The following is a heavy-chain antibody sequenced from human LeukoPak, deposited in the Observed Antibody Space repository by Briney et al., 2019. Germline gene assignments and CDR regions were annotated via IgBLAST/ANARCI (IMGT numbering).Heavy chain of an antibody. Sequence: GGSLRLSCAASGFTFSTYSMNWVRQAPGKGLEWVANIQQDGSQKYYVDSVKGRFTISRDNAKNSLYLQMNSLRAEDTAVYYCASDIVIVPAAIPIWGQGTLVTVSS. V-gene: IGHV3-7*01. D-gene: IGHD2-2*01. CDR3: ASDIVIVPAAIPI. CDR2: IQQDGSQK. J-gene: IGHJ4*02. CDR1: GFTFSTYS.